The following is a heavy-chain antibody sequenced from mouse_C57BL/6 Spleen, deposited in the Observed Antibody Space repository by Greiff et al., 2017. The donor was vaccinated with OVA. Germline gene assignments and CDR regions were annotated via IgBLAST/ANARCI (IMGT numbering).Heavy chain of an antibody. CDR1: GYTFTDYY. CDR2: INPNNGGT. V-gene: IGHV1-26*01. J-gene: IGHJ3*01. CDR3: APLYDYDVTY. Sequence: VQLQQSGPELVKPGASVKISCKASGYTFTDYYMNWVKQSHGKSLEWIGDINPNNGGTSYNQKFKGKATLTVDKSSSTAYMELRSLTSEDSAVYYCAPLYDYDVTYWGQGTLVTVSA. D-gene: IGHD2-4*01.